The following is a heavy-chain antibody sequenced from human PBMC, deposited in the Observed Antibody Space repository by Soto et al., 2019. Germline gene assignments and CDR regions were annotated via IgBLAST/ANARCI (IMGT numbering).Heavy chain of an antibody. V-gene: IGHV1-3*01. D-gene: IGHD3-3*01. CDR2: INAGNGNT. J-gene: IGHJ6*02. Sequence: VASVKVSCKASGYTFTSYAMHWVRQAPGQRLEWMGWINAGNGNTKYSQKFQGRVTITRDTSASTAYMELSSLRSEDTAVYYCARSDETYYDFWSGYYSHYYYGMDVWGQGTTVTVSS. CDR1: GYTFTSYA. CDR3: ARSDETYYDFWSGYYSHYYYGMDV.